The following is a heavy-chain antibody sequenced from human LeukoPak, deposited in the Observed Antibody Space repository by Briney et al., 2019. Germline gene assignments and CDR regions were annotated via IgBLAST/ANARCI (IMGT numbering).Heavy chain of an antibody. Sequence: QSGGSLRLSCAASGFTFSSYWMHWVRQAPGKGLVWVSRINSDGSSTSYADSVKGRFTISRDNAKNTLYLQMNSLRAEDTAVYYCAREIARSISGGSCYRYWGQGTPVTVSS. V-gene: IGHV3-74*01. CDR2: INSDGSST. J-gene: IGHJ4*02. CDR1: GFTFSSYW. CDR3: AREIARSISGGSCYRY. D-gene: IGHD2-15*01.